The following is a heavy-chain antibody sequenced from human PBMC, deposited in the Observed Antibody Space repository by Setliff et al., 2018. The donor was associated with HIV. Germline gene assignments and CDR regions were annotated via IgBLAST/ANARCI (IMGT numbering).Heavy chain of an antibody. Sequence: ASVKVSCKASGYLFTGYYMHWVRQAPGQGLEWMGWISGFNGNTKYAQSFQDRVAMTTETATSTAYMEMRSLRSDDTAVYFCARVPYRSAWFSGGHDAFDIWVQGTMVTVSS. CDR3: ARVPYRSAWFSGGHDAFDI. CDR2: ISGFNGNT. V-gene: IGHV1-18*04. D-gene: IGHD6-19*01. J-gene: IGHJ3*02. CDR1: GYLFTGYY.